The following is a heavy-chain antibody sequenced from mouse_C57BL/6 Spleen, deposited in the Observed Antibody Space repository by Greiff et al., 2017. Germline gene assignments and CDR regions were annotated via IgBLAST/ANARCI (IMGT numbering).Heavy chain of an antibody. D-gene: IGHD1-1*01. CDR2: IDPETGGT. J-gene: IGHJ3*01. CDR1: GYTFTDYE. Sequence: QVQLQQSGAELVRPGASVTLSCKASGYTFTDYEMHWVKQTPVHGLEWIGAIDPETGGTAYNQKFKGKAILTADKSSSTAYMELRSLTSEDSAVYFCAREFITTDAYWGQGTLVTVSA. V-gene: IGHV1-15*01. CDR3: AREFITTDAY.